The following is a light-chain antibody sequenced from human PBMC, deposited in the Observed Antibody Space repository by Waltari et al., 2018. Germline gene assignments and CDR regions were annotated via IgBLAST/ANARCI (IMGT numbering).Light chain of an antibody. CDR3: ASWDDSLNGWV. CDR1: SSNIGSNV. Sequence: QSVLTQPPSASGTPGQRVTISCSGGSSNIGSNVVTWYQQFPGTAPKLLIYSSSQRPSGVPYRFSGSKSGTSASLAISGLQSEDEADFYCASWDDSLNGWVFGGGTKLTVL. V-gene: IGLV1-44*01. CDR2: SSS. J-gene: IGLJ3*02.